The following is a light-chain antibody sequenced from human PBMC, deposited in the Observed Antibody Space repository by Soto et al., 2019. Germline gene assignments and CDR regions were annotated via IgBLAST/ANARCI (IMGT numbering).Light chain of an antibody. Sequence: EIVLTQSPATLSLSPGERATLSCRASQSVSSYLAWYQQKPGQAPRLLIYDASNRATGIPARCSGSGSGTDVTPTISSPEPEDFAVYYCQQRSNWPPETFGQGTRLEMK. CDR2: DAS. CDR3: QQRSNWPPET. CDR1: QSVSSY. V-gene: IGKV3-11*01. J-gene: IGKJ5*01.